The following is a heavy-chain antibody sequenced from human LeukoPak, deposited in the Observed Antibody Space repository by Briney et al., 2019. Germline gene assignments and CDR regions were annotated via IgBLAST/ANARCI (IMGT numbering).Heavy chain of an antibody. CDR2: INPNSGGT. V-gene: IGHV1-2*04. Sequence: GASVKVSCKASGYIFTTYGISWVRQAPGQGLEWMGWINPNSGGTNYAQKFQGWVTMTRDTSISTAYMELSRLRSDDTAVYYCAIPLGSSNYYYGMDVWGQGTTVTVSS. CDR3: AIPLGSSNYYYGMDV. J-gene: IGHJ6*02. CDR1: GYIFTTYG. D-gene: IGHD2-2*01.